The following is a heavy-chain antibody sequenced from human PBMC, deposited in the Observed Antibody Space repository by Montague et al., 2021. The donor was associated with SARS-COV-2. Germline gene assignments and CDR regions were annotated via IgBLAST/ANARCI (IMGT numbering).Heavy chain of an antibody. Sequence: SETLSLTCTVSGGSISSRSYYWGWIRQPPGKGLEWIGSIYYSGSTYYSPSLKSRVTISVDTSKNQFFLHLRSVTPEDTGVYYCVRDTGSAQAGFDAWGQGTLVTVSS. J-gene: IGHJ4*02. CDR1: GGSISSRSYY. V-gene: IGHV4-39*02. CDR2: IYYSGST. CDR3: VRDTGSAQAGFDA. D-gene: IGHD4-17*01.